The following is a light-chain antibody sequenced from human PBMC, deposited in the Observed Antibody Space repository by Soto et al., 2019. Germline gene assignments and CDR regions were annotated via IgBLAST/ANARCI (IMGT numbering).Light chain of an antibody. V-gene: IGKV1-39*01. CDR1: QSVTSY. CDR2: AAS. J-gene: IGKJ1*01. CDR3: QQSYSNPWT. Sequence: DIQMTQSPSSLSASVGDRVTITCRASQSVTSYLNWYQHKPGTAPKLLIYAASSLQSGVPSRFSGSGSGTDFTLTISSLQPEDFATYYCQQSYSNPWTFGQGTKVEIK.